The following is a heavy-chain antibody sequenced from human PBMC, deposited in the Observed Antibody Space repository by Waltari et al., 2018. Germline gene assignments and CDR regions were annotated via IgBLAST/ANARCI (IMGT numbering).Heavy chain of an antibody. CDR2: IYHSGST. J-gene: IGHJ4*02. V-gene: IGHV4-38-2*02. CDR1: GYSISSGYY. CDR3: ARGPGDAYCGGDCYSGFDY. Sequence: QVQLQESGPGLVKPSETLSLTCTVSGYSISSGYYWGWIRQPPGKGLEWIGSIYHSGSTYYNPSLKSRVTISVDTSKNQFSLKLSSVTAADTAVYYCARGPGDAYCGGDCYSGFDYWGQGTLVTVSS. D-gene: IGHD2-21*01.